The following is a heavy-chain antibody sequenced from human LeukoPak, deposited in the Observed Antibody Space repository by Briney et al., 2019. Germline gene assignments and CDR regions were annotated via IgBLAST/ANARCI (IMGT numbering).Heavy chain of an antibody. J-gene: IGHJ4*02. Sequence: GGSLRLSCAASGFTFSDYSMHWVRQTPGKGLEWVALIWNDGSNKYYADSVKGRFTISRDNSKNTLYLQMNSLKVEDMALYYCARDRGYSYGHPLDYWGQGTLVTVSS. CDR1: GFTFSDYS. D-gene: IGHD5-18*01. CDR3: ARDRGYSYGHPLDY. V-gene: IGHV3-33*01. CDR2: IWNDGSNK.